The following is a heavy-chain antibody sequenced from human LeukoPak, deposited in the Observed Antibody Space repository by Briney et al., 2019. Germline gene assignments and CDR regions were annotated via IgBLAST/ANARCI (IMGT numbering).Heavy chain of an antibody. V-gene: IGHV4-59*01. CDR2: IYYSGST. Sequence: SETLSLTCAVYGGSFSGYYWSWIRQPPGKGLEWIGYIYYSGSTNYNPSLKSRVTISVDTSKNQFSLKLSSVTAADTAVYYCARGGVPAAMMFDYWGQGTLVTVSS. CDR1: GGSFSGYY. CDR3: ARGGVPAAMMFDY. D-gene: IGHD2-2*01. J-gene: IGHJ4*02.